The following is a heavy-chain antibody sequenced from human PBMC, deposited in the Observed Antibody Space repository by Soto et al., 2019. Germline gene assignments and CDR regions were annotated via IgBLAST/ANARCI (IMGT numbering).Heavy chain of an antibody. CDR2: TKSKSVGGTR. Sequence: EVQLVESGGGFVKPGGSLRLSCEASGFTFSNAWMPWVRQAPGKGREWVGRTKSKSVGGTRDYAVALKDRFTISRDDSINTLYLHINSLKTEDTAVYYCDTVRRGYYLLFGNWGQGTLVTVSS. CDR3: DTVRRGYYLLFGN. J-gene: IGHJ4*02. CDR1: GFTFSNAW. D-gene: IGHD3-3*01. V-gene: IGHV3-15*01.